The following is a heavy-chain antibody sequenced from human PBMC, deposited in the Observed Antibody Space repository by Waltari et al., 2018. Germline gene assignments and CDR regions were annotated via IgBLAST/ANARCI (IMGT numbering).Heavy chain of an antibody. Sequence: QVQLVESGGGVVQPGRSLRLSCAASEFHFSSYAMHWVRQAPGKGLEWVAVISYNARNIYYVDSVKGRFTISRDNSKKTLFLQMNSLRDEDTAIYYCARDYCDRTNCHGMDVWGQGTTVTVSS. CDR2: ISYNARNI. D-gene: IGHD2-2*01. V-gene: IGHV3-30*04. CDR1: EFHFSSYA. CDR3: ARDYCDRTNCHGMDV. J-gene: IGHJ6*02.